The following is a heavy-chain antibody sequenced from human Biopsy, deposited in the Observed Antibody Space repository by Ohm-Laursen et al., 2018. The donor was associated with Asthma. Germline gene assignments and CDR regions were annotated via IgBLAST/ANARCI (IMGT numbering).Heavy chain of an antibody. Sequence: GATVKISCKASGYTFINNDINWVRQAAGQGLEWMGWMNPNSGNTGYAQKFHGRVTMTRDTSINTVYMELSSLRSDDTAVYYCARTYYDFLTGQVNDAFAMWGQGTMVTVSS. CDR1: GYTFINND. V-gene: IGHV1-8*01. D-gene: IGHD3-9*01. CDR3: ARTYYDFLTGQVNDAFAM. J-gene: IGHJ3*02. CDR2: MNPNSGNT.